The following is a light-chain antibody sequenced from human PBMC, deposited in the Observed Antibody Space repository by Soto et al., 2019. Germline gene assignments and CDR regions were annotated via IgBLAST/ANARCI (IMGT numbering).Light chain of an antibody. V-gene: IGKV3-11*01. CDR1: QSVSTY. J-gene: IGKJ2*01. CDR2: DAS. CDR3: QQRSNWPPYT. Sequence: EVVLTQSPATLSLSPGERATLSCRASQSVSTYLGWYQQRPGQAPRLLIYDASNRATGIPPRFSGSGSGTDFALTITSLEPEDFAVYYCQQRSNWPPYTFGQGTKLEIK.